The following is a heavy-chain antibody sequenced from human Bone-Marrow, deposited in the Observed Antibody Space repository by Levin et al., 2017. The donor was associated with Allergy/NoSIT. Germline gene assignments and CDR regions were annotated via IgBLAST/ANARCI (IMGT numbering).Heavy chain of an antibody. J-gene: IGHJ3*01. CDR2: IWSNGINK. CDR1: GFTLSSTG. Sequence: RGESLKISCAASGFTLSSTGMHWVRQAPGKGLEWVTVIWSNGINKYYADSVKGRFTHSRDDSKNTLFLQMNSLRVEDTAVYYCARERGPFDGFDLWGQGTIVTVSS. V-gene: IGHV3-33*01. CDR3: ARERGPFDGFDL. D-gene: IGHD3-10*01.